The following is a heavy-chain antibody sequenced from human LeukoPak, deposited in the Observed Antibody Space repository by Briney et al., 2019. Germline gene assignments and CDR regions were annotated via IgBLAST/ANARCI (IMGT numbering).Heavy chain of an antibody. J-gene: IGHJ4*02. CDR2: IKQDGSEK. Sequence: GGSLRLSCAASGFTFTNHWMTWVRQTPGKGLEWVANIKQDGSEKFYVDSVKGRFTISRDNAKNSLYLQMNSLRAEDTAVYYCARPGSSGWYFDYWGQGTLVTVSS. CDR1: GFTFTNHW. CDR3: ARPGSSGWYFDY. V-gene: IGHV3-7*04. D-gene: IGHD6-19*01.